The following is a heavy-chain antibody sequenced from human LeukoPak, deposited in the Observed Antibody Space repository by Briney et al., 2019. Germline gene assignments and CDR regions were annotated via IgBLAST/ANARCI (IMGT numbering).Heavy chain of an antibody. CDR3: ARADFWLRANWFDP. D-gene: IGHD3-3*01. CDR2: IIPIFGTA. V-gene: IGHV1-69*13. J-gene: IGHJ5*02. CDR1: GYTFTSYG. Sequence: SVKVSCKASGYTFTSYGISWVRQAPGQGLEWMGGIIPIFGTANYAQKFQGRVTITADESTSTAYMELSSLRSEDTAVYYCARADFWLRANWFDPWGQGTLVTVSS.